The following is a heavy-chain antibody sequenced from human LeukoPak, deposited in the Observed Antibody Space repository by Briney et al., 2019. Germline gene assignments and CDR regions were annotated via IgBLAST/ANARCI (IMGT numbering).Heavy chain of an antibody. D-gene: IGHD3-3*01. CDR2: IIPIFGTA. V-gene: IGHV1-69*13. CDR1: GGTFSSYA. J-gene: IGHJ5*02. CDR3: ARDLRFLEWLSQRHWFDP. Sequence: SVKVSCKASGGTFSSYAVSWVRQAPGQGLEWMGGIIPIFGTANYAQKFQGRVTITADESTSTAYMELSSLRSEDTAVYYCARDLRFLEWLSQRHWFDPWGQGTLVTVSS.